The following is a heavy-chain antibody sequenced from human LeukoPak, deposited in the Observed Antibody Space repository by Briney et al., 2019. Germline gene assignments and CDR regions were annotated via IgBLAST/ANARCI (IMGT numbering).Heavy chain of an antibody. CDR1: GFTFTNYG. D-gene: IGHD6-19*01. CDR2: VSDRDGSA. Sequence: PGGSLRLSCVASGFTFTNYGMDWVRQAPGKGLEWVSGVSDRDGSAYYADSVKGRFSVSRDNSKNTLHQQMNSLRDEDTALYYCASGMAMAGDGPFDFWGQGTRVTVSS. J-gene: IGHJ4*02. V-gene: IGHV3-23*01. CDR3: ASGMAMAGDGPFDF.